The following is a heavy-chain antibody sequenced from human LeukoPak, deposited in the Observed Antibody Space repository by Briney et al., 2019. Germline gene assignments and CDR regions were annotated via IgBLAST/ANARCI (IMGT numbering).Heavy chain of an antibody. CDR2: ISVDGNNK. CDR3: AKDQSQ. Sequence: GGSLRLSCSASGFSFSAYGIHWVRQAPGKGLEWVAVISVDGNNKYYGDSVKGRFTISRDNSKNTLYLQINSLRPEDTAVYYCAKDQSQWGQGTLVIVSS. J-gene: IGHJ4*02. V-gene: IGHV3-30*18. CDR1: GFSFSAYG.